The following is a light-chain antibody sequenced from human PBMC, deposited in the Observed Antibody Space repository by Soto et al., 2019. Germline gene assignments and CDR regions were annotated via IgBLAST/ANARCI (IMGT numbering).Light chain of an antibody. CDR2: GAS. J-gene: IGKJ1*01. CDR1: QSVGSNY. V-gene: IGKV3-20*01. CDR3: QQYGSSSWT. Sequence: EIVLTQAPGTLSSSPGERATLSCRASQSVGSNYLAWYQQKPGQAPRLLIYGASGRATGIPGRFSGSGSGTDFTLTISRLEPEDFAVYYCQQYGSSSWTFGQGTKVEIK.